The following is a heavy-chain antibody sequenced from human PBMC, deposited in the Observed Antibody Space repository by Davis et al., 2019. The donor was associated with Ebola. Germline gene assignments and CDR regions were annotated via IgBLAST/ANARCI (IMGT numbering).Heavy chain of an antibody. J-gene: IGHJ5*02. CDR3: AREDGYCSSTSCYRGWFDP. V-gene: IGHV4-4*02. D-gene: IGHD2-2*01. CDR2: IYHSGST. CDR1: GGSISSSNW. Sequence: SETLSLTCAVSGGSISSSNWWSWVRQPPGKGLEWIGEIYHSGSTNYNPSLKSRVTISVDTSKNQFSLKLSSVTAADTAVYYCAREDGYCSSTSCYRGWFDPWGQGTLVTVSS.